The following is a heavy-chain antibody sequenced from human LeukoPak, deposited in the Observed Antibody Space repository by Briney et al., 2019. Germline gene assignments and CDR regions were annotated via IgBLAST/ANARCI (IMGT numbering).Heavy chain of an antibody. CDR1: GVSIQSYW. CDR3: ARSGYTISAYHSDF. V-gene: IGHV4-4*07. D-gene: IGHD5-18*01. CDR2: IYTTGRT. Sequence: SETLSLTCDVSGVSIQSYWWSWVRKPAGKGLEWIGRIYTTGRTNYSPSFQSRVTMSIDMSRNQFSLTLRSVTAADTAVHYCARSGYTISAYHSDFWGQGAPVTVSS. J-gene: IGHJ4*02.